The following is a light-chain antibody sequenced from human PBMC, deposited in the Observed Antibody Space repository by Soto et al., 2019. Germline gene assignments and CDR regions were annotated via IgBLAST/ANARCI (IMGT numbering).Light chain of an antibody. J-gene: IGLJ2*01. Sequence: QSVLTQSPSVSGTPGQGVTISCSGGTSNIGTYTVNWYQQLPGTAPKVLIYGDNQRPSGVADRFSGSKPGTSASLAISGLQSEDEADYYCAAWDDSLNGVVFGGGTKLTVL. CDR2: GDN. CDR1: TSNIGTYT. V-gene: IGLV1-44*01. CDR3: AAWDDSLNGVV.